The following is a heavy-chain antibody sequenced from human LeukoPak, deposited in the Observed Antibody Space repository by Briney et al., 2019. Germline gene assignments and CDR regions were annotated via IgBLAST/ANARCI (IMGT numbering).Heavy chain of an antibody. CDR2: IFHTGST. CDR1: GGSFSGYY. CDR3: ARLHWAAAAEGYYFDY. D-gene: IGHD6-13*01. Sequence: SETLSLTCAVYGGSFSGYYWGWIRQPPGKGLEWIGSIFHTGSTYYNPSLKSRVTISVDTSKNQFSLKLSSVTAADTAVYYCARLHWAAAAEGYYFDYWGQGTLVTVSS. J-gene: IGHJ4*02. V-gene: IGHV4-34*12.